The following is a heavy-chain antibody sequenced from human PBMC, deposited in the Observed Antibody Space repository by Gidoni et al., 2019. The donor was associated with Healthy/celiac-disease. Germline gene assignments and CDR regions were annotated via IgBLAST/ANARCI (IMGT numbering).Heavy chain of an antibody. CDR2: ISGSGGST. J-gene: IGHJ3*02. CDR1: GFTFSSSA. Sequence: EVQLLESGGGLVQPGGSLRLSCAASGFTFSSSAMSWVRQAPGKGLEWVSAISGSGGSTYYADSVKGRFTISRDNSKNTLYLQMNSLRAEDTAVYYCAKDLAYDYGDYYAFDIWGQGTMVTVSS. D-gene: IGHD4-17*01. V-gene: IGHV3-23*01. CDR3: AKDLAYDYGDYYAFDI.